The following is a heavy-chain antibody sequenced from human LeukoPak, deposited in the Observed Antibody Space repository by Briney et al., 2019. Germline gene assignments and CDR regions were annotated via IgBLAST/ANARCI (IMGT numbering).Heavy chain of an antibody. D-gene: IGHD3-10*01. J-gene: IGHJ4*02. CDR1: GFTFSSYG. V-gene: IGHV3-30*19. CDR3: ARDGYYYGSGSYYYFDY. Sequence: GRSLRLSCAASGFTFSSYGMHWVRQAPGKGLEWVAVISYDGSNKYYADSVKGRFTISRDNSKNTLYLQMNSLRAEDTAVYYCARDGYYYGSGSYYYFDYWGQGTLVTVSS. CDR2: ISYDGSNK.